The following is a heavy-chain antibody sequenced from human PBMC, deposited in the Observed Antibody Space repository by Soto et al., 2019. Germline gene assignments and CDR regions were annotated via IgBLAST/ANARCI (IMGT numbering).Heavy chain of an antibody. J-gene: IGHJ6*02. V-gene: IGHV1-18*04. CDR2: ISAYNGNT. D-gene: IGHD6-6*01. CDR3: ARDGITLVEARPPQLDV. Sequence: ASVKVSCKASGYTFTSYGISWVRQAPGQGLEWMGWISAYNGNTNYAQKLQGRVTMTTDTSTSTAYMELRSLRSDDTAVYYCARDGITLVEARPPQLDVWGQGTTVTVS. CDR1: GYTFTSYG.